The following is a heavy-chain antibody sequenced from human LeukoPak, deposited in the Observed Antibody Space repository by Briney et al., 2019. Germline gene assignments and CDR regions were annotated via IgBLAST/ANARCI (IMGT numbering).Heavy chain of an antibody. V-gene: IGHV3-23*01. Sequence: GGSLRLSCAASGFTFSSSAMSWVRQAPGKGLEWVSAISNNGGYTYYADSVQGRFTISRDNSKSTLCLQMNSLRAEDTAVYYCAKSIAYSSSTCDYWGQGTLVTVSS. J-gene: IGHJ4*02. CDR3: AKSIAYSSSTCDY. D-gene: IGHD6-6*01. CDR1: GFTFSSSA. CDR2: ISNNGGYT.